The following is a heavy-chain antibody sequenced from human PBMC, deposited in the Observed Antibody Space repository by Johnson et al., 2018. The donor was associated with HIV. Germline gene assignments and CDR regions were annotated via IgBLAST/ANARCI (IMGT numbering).Heavy chain of an antibody. Sequence: VQLVESGGGVVRPGGSLRLSCAASGFTFDDYGMSWVRQAPGKGLEWVSGINWNGGRTAYSDSVQGRFTISRDNAKNSLYLQMDSLRAEDTALYYCAKDQEAVLWDAFDIWVQGTMVTVSS. D-gene: IGHD6-19*01. CDR3: AKDQEAVLWDAFDI. J-gene: IGHJ3*02. CDR2: INWNGGRT. CDR1: GFTFDDYG. V-gene: IGHV3-20*04.